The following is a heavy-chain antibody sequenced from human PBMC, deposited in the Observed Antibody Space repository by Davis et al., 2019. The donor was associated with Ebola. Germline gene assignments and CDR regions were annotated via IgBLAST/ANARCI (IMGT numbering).Heavy chain of an antibody. V-gene: IGHV5-10-1*01. CDR2: IDPSDSYT. D-gene: IGHD1-26*01. J-gene: IGHJ5*02. CDR3: ARRGNWFDP. CDR1: GGTFSSYA. Sequence: KVSCKASGGTFSSYAISWVRQMPGKGLEWMGRIDPSDSYTNYSPSFQGHVTISADKPISTAYLQWSSLKASDTAMYYCARRGNWFDPWGQGTLVTVSS.